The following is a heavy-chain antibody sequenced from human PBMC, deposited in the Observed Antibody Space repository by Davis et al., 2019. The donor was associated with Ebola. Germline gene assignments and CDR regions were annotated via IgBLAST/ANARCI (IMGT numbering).Heavy chain of an antibody. V-gene: IGHV3-21*01. CDR1: GFTFSSYE. D-gene: IGHD3-10*01. Sequence: PGGSLRLSCAASGFTFSSYEMNWVRQAPGKGLEWVSSISSSSYYMYYAESVKGRLTISRDNAKNSLYLQMNSLRAEDTAVYYCARGLLVQGVIYYAMDVWGQGTTVTVSS. CDR3: ARGLLVQGVIYYAMDV. J-gene: IGHJ6*02. CDR2: ISSSSYYM.